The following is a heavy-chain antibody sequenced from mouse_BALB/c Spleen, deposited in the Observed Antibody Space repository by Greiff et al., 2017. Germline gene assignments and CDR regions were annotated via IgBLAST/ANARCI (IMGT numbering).Heavy chain of an antibody. CDR3: TRSDWGYFDY. D-gene: IGHD4-1*01. J-gene: IGHJ2*01. V-gene: IGHV1-69*02. CDR2: IYPSDSYT. CDR1: GYTFTSYW. Sequence: QVQLKQPGAELVRPGASVKLSCKASGYTFTSYWINWVKQRPGQGLEWIGNIYPSDSYTNYNQKFKDKATLTVDKSSSTAYMQLSSPTSEDSAVYYCTRSDWGYFDYWGQGTTLTVSS.